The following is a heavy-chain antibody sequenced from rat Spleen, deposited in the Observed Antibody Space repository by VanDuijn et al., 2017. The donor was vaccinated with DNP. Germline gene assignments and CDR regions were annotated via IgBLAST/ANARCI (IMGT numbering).Heavy chain of an antibody. J-gene: IGHJ2*01. Sequence: EVQLVDSGGDLVQPGRSLKLSCASSGFTFSDYYMAWVRQAPTKGLEWVAYIGSDGYAPYYGDSVKGRFAISRDNAKSTLYLQMNSLRSDDMATYNCVRWNWGHFDYWGQGVMVTVSS. CDR3: VRWNWGHFDY. CDR1: GFTFSDYY. D-gene: IGHD3-6*01. CDR2: IGSDGYAP. V-gene: IGHV5-22*01.